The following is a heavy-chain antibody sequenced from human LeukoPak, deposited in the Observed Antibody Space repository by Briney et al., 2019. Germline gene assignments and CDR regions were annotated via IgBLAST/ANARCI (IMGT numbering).Heavy chain of an antibody. CDR1: GFIFGNYA. J-gene: IGHJ4*02. Sequence: GGSLRLSCAASGFIFGNYAMAWARLTPGKGLEWVSAISGSGGTTYYTDSVKGRFTISRDSSTNTLYLQLSSLRAGDTAIYYCARGGSVFAYFFDYWGQGTLVTVSS. CDR2: ISGSGGTT. D-gene: IGHD3-10*01. CDR3: ARGGSVFAYFFDY. V-gene: IGHV3-23*01.